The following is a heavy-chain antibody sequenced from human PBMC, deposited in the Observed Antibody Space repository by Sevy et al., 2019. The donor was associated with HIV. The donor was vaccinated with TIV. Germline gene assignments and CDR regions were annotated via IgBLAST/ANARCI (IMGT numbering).Heavy chain of an antibody. CDR3: ARGRYGDYVYSY. CDR2: IYSGGST. D-gene: IGHD4-17*01. CDR1: GFTVSSNY. V-gene: IGHV3-53*01. Sequence: GGSLRLSCAASGFTVSSNYMSWVRQAPGKGLEWVSVIYSGGSTYYADSVKGRFTISRDNSKNTLYLQMNSLRAEDTALYYCARGRYGDYVYSYWGQGTLVTVSS. J-gene: IGHJ4*02.